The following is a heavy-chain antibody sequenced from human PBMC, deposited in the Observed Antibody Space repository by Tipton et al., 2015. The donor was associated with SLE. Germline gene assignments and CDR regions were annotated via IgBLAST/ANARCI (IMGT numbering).Heavy chain of an antibody. CDR1: GGSISSGAYY. Sequence: TLSLTCTVSGGSISSGAYYWNWIRQHPGKGLEWIGYISYSGSTYYNPSLKSRVTISVDTSKNQFSLKLSSVTAADTAVYYCARELGFLGVPHYFDYWGQGTLVTVSS. CDR2: ISYSGST. CDR3: ARELGFLGVPHYFDY. J-gene: IGHJ4*02. D-gene: IGHD2-15*01. V-gene: IGHV4-31*03.